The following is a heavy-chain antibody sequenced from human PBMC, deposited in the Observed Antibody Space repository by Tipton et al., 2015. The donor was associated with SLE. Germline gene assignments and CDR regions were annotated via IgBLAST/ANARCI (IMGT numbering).Heavy chain of an antibody. Sequence: QLVQSGPEVKKPGSSVKVSCKASGGTFSSYSITWVRQAPGQGLEWMGGIIPIFHTANYAQKFQGRVTTTTDESTSTAFMELGSLTSEDTAVYYCARALHCTTTSCFFDYWGQGTLVTVSS. J-gene: IGHJ4*02. D-gene: IGHD2-2*01. CDR1: GGTFSSYS. V-gene: IGHV1-69*05. CDR2: IIPIFHTA. CDR3: ARALHCTTTSCFFDY.